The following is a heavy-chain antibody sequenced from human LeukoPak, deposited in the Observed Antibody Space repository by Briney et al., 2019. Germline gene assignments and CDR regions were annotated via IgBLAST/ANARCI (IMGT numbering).Heavy chain of an antibody. CDR1: GFTFDDYA. Sequence: GGSLRLSCAASGFTFDDYAMHWVRQAPGKGLEWVSGISWNSGSIGYADSVKGRFTISRDNAKNSLYLQMNSLRAEDTALYYCAKAVVTYYYDSSGYYLSVGFDYWGQGTLVTVSS. D-gene: IGHD3-22*01. CDR2: ISWNSGSI. CDR3: AKAVVTYYYDSSGYYLSVGFDY. J-gene: IGHJ4*02. V-gene: IGHV3-9*01.